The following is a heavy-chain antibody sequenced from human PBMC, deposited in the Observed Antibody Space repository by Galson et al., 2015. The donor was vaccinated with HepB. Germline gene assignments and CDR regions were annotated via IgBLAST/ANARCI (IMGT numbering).Heavy chain of an antibody. CDR2: IIPIFGTA. CDR1: GGTFSRYA. D-gene: IGHD1-1*01. Sequence: SVKVSCKASGGTFSRYAISWVRQAPGQGLEWMGGIIPIFGTANYAQKFQGRVTITADKSTSTAYMELSSLRSEDTAVYYCASLRKLAATDAFDIWGQGTMVTVSS. J-gene: IGHJ3*02. CDR3: ASLRKLAATDAFDI. V-gene: IGHV1-69*06.